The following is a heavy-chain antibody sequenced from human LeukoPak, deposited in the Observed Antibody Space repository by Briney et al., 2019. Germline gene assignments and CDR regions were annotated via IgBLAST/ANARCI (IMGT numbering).Heavy chain of an antibody. CDR1: GGSIRNSSFY. V-gene: IGHV4-39*02. CDR2: VYYGRSP. CDR3: ARSSGTGTFSY. J-gene: IGHJ4*02. Sequence: PSETLSLTCAVSGGSIRNSSFYWGWIRQPPGKGLEWIGSVYYGRSPYFNPSLESRATISVDTSKNHFSLKMSSVTAADTAVYYCARSSGTGTFSYWGQGTLVTVSS. D-gene: IGHD6-25*01.